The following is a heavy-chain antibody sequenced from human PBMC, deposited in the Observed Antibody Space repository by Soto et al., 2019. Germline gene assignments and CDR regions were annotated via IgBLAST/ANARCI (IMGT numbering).Heavy chain of an antibody. CDR3: ARDQGWGASQI. Sequence: PWGARRRSGEASGVGFSWPWMNWSRQAPGKGLEWLANLNQGGNEMNYAASVKGRFTISRDNAKNSLFLQMNNLRAEDTAVYYCARDQGWGASQIWAQGTKVTVS. V-gene: IGHV3-7*01. D-gene: IGHD6-19*01. CDR1: GVGFSWPW. J-gene: IGHJ3*02. CDR2: LNQGGNEM.